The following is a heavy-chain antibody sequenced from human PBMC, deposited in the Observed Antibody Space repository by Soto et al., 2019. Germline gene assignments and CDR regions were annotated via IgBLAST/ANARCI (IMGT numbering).Heavy chain of an antibody. CDR2: ISGGIGST. J-gene: IGHJ4*02. CDR3: AKGAERYFDY. Sequence: PGWSLRLSCVASGFSFGTYAMTWVRQVPGKGLEWVSTISGGIGSTFYADSVKGRFTISRDISKKMLFLHMNGLRGEDTGTYYCAKGAERYFDYWGRGTLVAVSS. CDR1: GFSFGTYA. V-gene: IGHV3-23*01. D-gene: IGHD3-16*01.